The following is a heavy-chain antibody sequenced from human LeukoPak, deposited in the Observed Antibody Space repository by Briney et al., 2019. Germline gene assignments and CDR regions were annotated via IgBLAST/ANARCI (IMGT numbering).Heavy chain of an antibody. J-gene: IGHJ5*02. V-gene: IGHV3-21*01. CDR2: ISSSSSYI. Sequence: PGGSLRLSCAVSGFTFSSYWMHWVRQAPGKGLVWVSSISSSSSYIYYADSVKGRFTISRDNAKNSLYLQMNSLRAEDTAVYYCARDSPRGYCSGGSCYAWFDPWGQGTLVTVSS. D-gene: IGHD2-15*01. CDR1: GFTFSSYW. CDR3: ARDSPRGYCSGGSCYAWFDP.